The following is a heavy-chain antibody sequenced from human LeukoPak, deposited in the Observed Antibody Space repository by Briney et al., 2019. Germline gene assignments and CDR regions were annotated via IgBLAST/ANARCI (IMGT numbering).Heavy chain of an antibody. D-gene: IGHD5-18*01. CDR2: INHSGST. V-gene: IGHV4-34*01. CDR1: GESFSGYY. Sequence: SETLSLTCAVYGESFSGYYWSWIRQPPGKGLEWIGEINHSGSTNYNPSLKSRVTISVDTSKNQFSLKLSSVTAADTAVYYCARARYSYDAFDIWGQGTMVTVSS. CDR3: ARARYSYDAFDI. J-gene: IGHJ3*02.